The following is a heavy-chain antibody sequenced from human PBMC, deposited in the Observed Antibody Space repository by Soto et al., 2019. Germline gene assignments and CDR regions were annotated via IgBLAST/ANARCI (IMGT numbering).Heavy chain of an antibody. Sequence: QVQLQQRGAGLLKPSETLSLTCVVSDESFSGYYWSWIRQPPGKGLEWIGDIDHSGSIHYNPALMSRLTMSVDTSRKHVSLSLSSVTAADAGTYFCSRGRPPRYWGQGTQGTVSS. CDR2: IDHSGSI. CDR3: SRGRPPRY. V-gene: IGHV4-34*02. J-gene: IGHJ4*02. CDR1: DESFSGYY.